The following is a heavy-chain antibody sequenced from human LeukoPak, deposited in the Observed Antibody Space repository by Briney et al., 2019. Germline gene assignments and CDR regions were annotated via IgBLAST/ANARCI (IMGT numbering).Heavy chain of an antibody. J-gene: IGHJ5*02. D-gene: IGHD4-17*01. CDR1: GFAVTNDY. V-gene: IGHV3-53*01. CDR3: AKDQWTTVTGWFDP. Sequence: PGGSLRLSCAASGFAVTNDYMSWVRQAPGKGLEWVSVLYTDGTTYYADSVKGRFTISRDNSKNTLYLQMNSLRAEDTAVYYCAKDQWTTVTGWFDPWGQGTLVTVSS. CDR2: LYTDGTT.